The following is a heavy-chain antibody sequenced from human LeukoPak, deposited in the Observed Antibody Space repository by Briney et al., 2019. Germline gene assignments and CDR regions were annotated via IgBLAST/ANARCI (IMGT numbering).Heavy chain of an antibody. V-gene: IGHV1-46*03. D-gene: IGHD1-26*01. CDR1: GYTFTSYY. Sequence: ASVKVSYKASGYTFTSYYMHWVRQAPGQGLEWMGIINPSGGSTSYAQKFQGRVTMTRDTSTSTVYMELSRLRSEDTAVYYCARATWTDSGSYYYYYYMDVWGKGTTVTVSS. CDR3: ARATWTDSGSYYYYYYMDV. CDR2: INPSGGST. J-gene: IGHJ6*03.